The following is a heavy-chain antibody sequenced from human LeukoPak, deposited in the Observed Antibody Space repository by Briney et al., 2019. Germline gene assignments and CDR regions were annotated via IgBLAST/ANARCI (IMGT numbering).Heavy chain of an antibody. CDR1: GFTFSSYA. D-gene: IGHD3-22*01. J-gene: IGHJ4*02. Sequence: GGSLRLSCAASGFTFSSYAMSWVRQAPGKGLEWVSAISGSGGSTYYADSVKGRFTISRDNSKNTLYLQMNSLRAEDTAVYYCAGDYYDSSGYSYWGQGTLVTVSS. CDR3: AGDYYDSSGYSY. V-gene: IGHV3-23*01. CDR2: ISGSGGST.